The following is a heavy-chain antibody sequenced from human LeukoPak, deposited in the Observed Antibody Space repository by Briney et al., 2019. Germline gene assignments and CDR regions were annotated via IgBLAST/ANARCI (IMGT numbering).Heavy chain of an antibody. D-gene: IGHD2-21*01. V-gene: IGHV3-74*01. CDR3: ARFRFRGTYSFDY. Sequence: GGSLRLSCAASGFTFSSYWMHWVRQAPGKGLVWVSRVNTDGSSTNYADSVKGRFTISRDNAKNTLYLQMNSLRAEDTAVYYCARFRFRGTYSFDYWGQGTLVTVSS. CDR2: VNTDGSST. CDR1: GFTFSSYW. J-gene: IGHJ4*02.